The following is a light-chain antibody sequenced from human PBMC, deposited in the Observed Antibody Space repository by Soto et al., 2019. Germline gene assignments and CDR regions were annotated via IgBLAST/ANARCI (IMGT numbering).Light chain of an antibody. J-gene: IGLJ2*01. Sequence: QSALTQPASVSGSPGQSITISCTGTSSDVGGYNYVSWYQQHPGKGPKLLIYEVNNRLSGVSNRFSGSKSGNTASLTISGLQAEDEADYYCNSYTSSSTRVFGGGTKLTVL. CDR3: NSYTSSSTRV. CDR1: SSDVGGYNY. V-gene: IGLV2-14*01. CDR2: EVN.